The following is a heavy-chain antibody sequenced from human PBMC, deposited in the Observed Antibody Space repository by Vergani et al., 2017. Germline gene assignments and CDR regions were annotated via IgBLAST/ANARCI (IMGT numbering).Heavy chain of an antibody. CDR3: ARDNGAVAPDY. CDR2: ISSSGSTI. Sequence: EVQLVESGGGLVQPGGSLRLSCAASGFTFSSYEMNWVRQAPGKGLEWVSYISSSGSTIYYADSVKGRFTISRDNAKNSLYLQMNSLRAEDTAVYYCARDNGAVAPDYWGQGTLVTVSS. CDR1: GFTFSSYE. V-gene: IGHV3-48*03. D-gene: IGHD4-23*01. J-gene: IGHJ4*02.